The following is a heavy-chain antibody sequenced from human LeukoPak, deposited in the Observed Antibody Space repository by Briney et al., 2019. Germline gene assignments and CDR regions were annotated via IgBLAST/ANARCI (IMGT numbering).Heavy chain of an antibody. CDR1: GGSISTYY. Sequence: SETLSLTCTVSGGSISTYYWSWIRQPPGKGLEWIGYIYYSGRTNYSGRTNYNPSLKSRVNISVDTSKNQFSLKLSSVTAADTAVYYCARHPYYYGSGSYAPWGQGTLVTVSS. D-gene: IGHD3-10*01. CDR3: ARHPYYYGSGSYAP. J-gene: IGHJ5*02. V-gene: IGHV4-59*08. CDR2: IYYSGRTNYSGRT.